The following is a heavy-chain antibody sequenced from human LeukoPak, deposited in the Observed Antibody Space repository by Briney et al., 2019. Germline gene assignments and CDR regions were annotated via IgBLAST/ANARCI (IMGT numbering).Heavy chain of an antibody. CDR3: ARIRDGYNDAYDI. V-gene: IGHV1-46*01. D-gene: IGHD5-24*01. J-gene: IGHJ3*02. Sequence: ASVKVSCKASGYSFTGYYMHWVRQAPGQGLEWMGLINPGGDNTNYAQNFQGRVTMTRDTSASTVYMELSSLRSEDTAIYYCARIRDGYNDAYDIWGQGTVVTVPS. CDR2: INPGGDNT. CDR1: GYSFTGYY.